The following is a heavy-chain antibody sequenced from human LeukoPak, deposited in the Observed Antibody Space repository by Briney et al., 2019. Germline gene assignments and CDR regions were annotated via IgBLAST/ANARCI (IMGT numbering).Heavy chain of an antibody. CDR1: GFTFRSYG. Sequence: PPGGALRLPFGAAGFTFRSYGMHLVRPAPRKGVGGVAFLRYDGSNKYYADSVKGRFTISRDNSKNTLYLQMNSLRAEDTAVYYCAKGEGWYYYDSSGYFFDYWGQGTLVTVSS. CDR3: AKGEGWYYYDSSGYFFDY. V-gene: IGHV3-30*02. D-gene: IGHD3-22*01. J-gene: IGHJ4*02. CDR2: LRYDGSNK.